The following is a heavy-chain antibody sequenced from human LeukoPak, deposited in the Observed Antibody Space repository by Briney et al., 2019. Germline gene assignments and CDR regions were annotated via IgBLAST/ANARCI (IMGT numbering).Heavy chain of an antibody. J-gene: IGHJ4*02. CDR2: IKQDGTEK. V-gene: IGHV3-7*03. CDR1: GFTFTTYW. Sequence: QPGESLRLSCAASGFTFTTYWMSWVRQAPGKGLEWVANIKQDGTEKYYVDSVKGRFTISRDNAKNSLYLQMNSLKTEDTAVYYCSYDDGSGSSFDYWGQGTLVTVSS. D-gene: IGHD3-10*01. CDR3: SYDDGSGSSFDY.